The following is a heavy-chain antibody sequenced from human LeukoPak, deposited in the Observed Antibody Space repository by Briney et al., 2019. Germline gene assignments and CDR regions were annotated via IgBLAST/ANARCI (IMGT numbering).Heavy chain of an antibody. V-gene: IGHV3-21*01. Sequence: GGSLRLSCAASGFTFSSYSMNWVRQAPGKGLEWVSSISSSNSYIHYAHSVKGRFTISRDNAKNSLYLQMNRLRAVDTVVYYCARVGAMDRGGVVIRWYYYYYYMDVWGKGTTVTVSS. D-gene: IGHD3-3*01. J-gene: IGHJ6*03. CDR2: ISSSNSYI. CDR1: GFTFSSYS. CDR3: ARVGAMDRGGVVIRWYYYYYYMDV.